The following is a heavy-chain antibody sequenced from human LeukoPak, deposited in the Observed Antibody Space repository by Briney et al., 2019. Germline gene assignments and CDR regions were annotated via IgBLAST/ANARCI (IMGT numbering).Heavy chain of an antibody. CDR2: ISISSSYI. J-gene: IGHJ4*02. CDR1: GFTFSSYS. CDR3: ARAQNDFWSGYPTKY. V-gene: IGHV3-21*04. D-gene: IGHD3-3*01. Sequence: GGSLRISCTASGFTFSSYSMNWVRQAPGQGLEWVSSISISSSYIYYADSVQGRFTISRDNAKNSLYLQMNSLIAEDTAVYYCARAQNDFWSGYPTKYWGQGTLVTVSS.